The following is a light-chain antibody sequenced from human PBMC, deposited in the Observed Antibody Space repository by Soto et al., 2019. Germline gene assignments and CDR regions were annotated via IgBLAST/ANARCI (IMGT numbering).Light chain of an antibody. Sequence: QSVLTQSASVSASPGQSIAISCTGTSSDVGGYNYVSWYQQHPGKAPKLMIYDVSNRPSGVSNRFSGSKSGNTASLTISGLQAEDEADYYCSSYTSSTTYVFGTGTKLTVL. CDR1: SSDVGGYNY. CDR2: DVS. V-gene: IGLV2-14*01. CDR3: SSYTSSTTYV. J-gene: IGLJ1*01.